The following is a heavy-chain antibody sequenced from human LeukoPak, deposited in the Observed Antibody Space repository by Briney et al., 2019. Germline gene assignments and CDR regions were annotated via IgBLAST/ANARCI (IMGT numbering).Heavy chain of an antibody. V-gene: IGHV4-39*01. CDR1: GFSISTNTYT. CDR3: ARSFRTPYYSSGGYFDY. Sequence: PSVTLSLTCTASGFSISTNTYTWVCIPPPPGPSLSSIRSLYYSGSSYYNPSLKSRVTISVDTSKNQFSLKLSSVTAADTAVYYCARSFRTPYYSSGGYFDYWGQGTLVTVSS. CDR2: LYYSGSS. D-gene: IGHD3-22*01. J-gene: IGHJ4*02.